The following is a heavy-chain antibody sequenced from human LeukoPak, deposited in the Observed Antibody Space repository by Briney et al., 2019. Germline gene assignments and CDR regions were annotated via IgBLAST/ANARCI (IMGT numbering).Heavy chain of an antibody. D-gene: IGHD2-2*01. Sequence: ASVKVSCKASGYTFTGYYMHWVRQAPGQGLEWMGWINPNSGGTNYAQKFQGRVTMTRDTSIRSAYMELSRLRSDNTAVYYCARGLLDIVVVPAGNSAPFNWFDPWGQGTLVTVSS. V-gene: IGHV1-2*02. CDR3: ARGLLDIVVVPAGNSAPFNWFDP. J-gene: IGHJ5*02. CDR2: INPNSGGT. CDR1: GYTFTGYY.